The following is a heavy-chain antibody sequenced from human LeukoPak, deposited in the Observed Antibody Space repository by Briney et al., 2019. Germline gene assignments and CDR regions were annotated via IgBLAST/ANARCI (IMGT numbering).Heavy chain of an antibody. J-gene: IGHJ2*01. Sequence: SETLSLTCTVSGGSISSYYWSWIRQPARKGLEWIGRIYTSGSTNYNPSLKSRVIMSVDTSKNQFSLKLSSVTAADTAVYYCARKVHGSGSYYNSDWYFDLWGRGTLVTVSS. V-gene: IGHV4-4*07. CDR1: GGSISSYY. CDR3: ARKVHGSGSYYNSDWYFDL. D-gene: IGHD3-10*01. CDR2: IYTSGST.